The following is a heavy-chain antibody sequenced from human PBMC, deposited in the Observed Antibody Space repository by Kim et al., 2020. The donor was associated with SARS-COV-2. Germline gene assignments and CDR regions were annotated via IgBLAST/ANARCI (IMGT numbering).Heavy chain of an antibody. V-gene: IGHV3-7*01. J-gene: IGHJ4*02. CDR1: GFTFSNYW. CDR2: IHQDGSDK. D-gene: IGHD5-12*01. CDR3: ASAPGAYAYYFDY. Sequence: GESLKISCAASGFTFSNYWMSWVRQAPGKGLEWVANIHQDGSDKYYVDSMKGRFTISRDNAKNSLYLQINSLRTEDTAVYYCASAPGAYAYYFDYWGQGTLVTVSS.